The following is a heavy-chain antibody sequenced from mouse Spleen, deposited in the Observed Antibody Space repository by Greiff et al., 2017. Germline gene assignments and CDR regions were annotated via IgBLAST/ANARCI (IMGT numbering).Heavy chain of an antibody. CDR2: IDPSDSYT. D-gene: IGHD1-1*01. CDR1: GYTFTSYW. Sequence: VQLQQPGAELVKPGASVKLSCKASGYTFTSYWMHWVKQRPGQGLEWIGEIDPSDSYTNYNQKFKGKATLTVDKSSSTAYMQLSSLTSEDSAVYYCASYYGSSPFDYWGQGTTLTVSS. J-gene: IGHJ2*01. CDR3: ASYYGSSPFDY. V-gene: IGHV1-69*02.